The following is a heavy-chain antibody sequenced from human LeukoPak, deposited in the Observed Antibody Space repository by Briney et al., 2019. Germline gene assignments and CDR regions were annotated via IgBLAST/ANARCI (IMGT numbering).Heavy chain of an antibody. CDR1: GFTFSSYG. CDR2: IRYDGSKI. CDR3: AKDVGNYCSSTTCYRYLQH. Sequence: GGSLRLSCAASGFTFSSYGMHWVRQAPGKGLEGVAFIRYDGSKIYYVDSVEGRFTISRDNSKNTLSLQMNSLRDEDTAVYYCAKDVGNYCSSTTCYRYLQHWGQGTLVTVSS. D-gene: IGHD2-2*02. J-gene: IGHJ1*01. V-gene: IGHV3-30*02.